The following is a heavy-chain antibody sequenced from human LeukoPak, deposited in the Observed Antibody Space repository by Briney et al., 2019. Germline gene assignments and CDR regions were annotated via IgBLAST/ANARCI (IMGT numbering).Heavy chain of an antibody. CDR1: GGSISSYY. J-gene: IGHJ4*02. V-gene: IGHV4-4*07. Sequence: PSETLSLTCTVSGGSISSYYCNWIRQPAGKGLEWIGRIYPSGSTKYNPSLKSRVTISVDKSKNQFSLKLSSVTAADTAVYYCASLEGQQLVVWGQGTLVTVSS. D-gene: IGHD6-13*01. CDR2: IYPSGST. CDR3: ASLEGQQLVV.